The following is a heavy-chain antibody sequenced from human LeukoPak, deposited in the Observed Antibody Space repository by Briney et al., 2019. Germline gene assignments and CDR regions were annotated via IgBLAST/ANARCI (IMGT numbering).Heavy chain of an antibody. CDR2: INGGNGNT. D-gene: IGHD2-15*01. Sequence: ASVNVSCKASGYSFTSYSMHWVRQAPGQRLEWMGLINGGNGNTEYSQKFLGRVAITRETSASTAYMELSSLRSEDTAVYYCARERADNAFDIWGQGTMVTVSS. V-gene: IGHV1-3*01. CDR3: ARERADNAFDI. J-gene: IGHJ3*02. CDR1: GYSFTSYS.